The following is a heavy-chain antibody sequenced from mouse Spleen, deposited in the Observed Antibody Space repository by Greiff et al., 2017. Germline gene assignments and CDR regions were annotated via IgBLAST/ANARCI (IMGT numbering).Heavy chain of an antibody. D-gene: IGHD2-14*01. CDR1: GYTFTSYW. V-gene: IGHV1S81*02. CDR3: ARPYRYVPMDY. Sequence: QVQLQQPGAELVKPGASVKLSCKASGYTFTSYWMHWVKQRPGQGLEWIGEINPSNGRTNYNEKFKSKATLTVDKSSSTAYMQLSSLTSEDSAVYYCARPYRYVPMDYWGQGTSVTVSS. J-gene: IGHJ4*01. CDR2: INPSNGRT.